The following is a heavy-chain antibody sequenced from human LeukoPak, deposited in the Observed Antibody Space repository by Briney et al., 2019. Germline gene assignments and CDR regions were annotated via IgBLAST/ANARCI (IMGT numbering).Heavy chain of an antibody. D-gene: IGHD2-2*01. CDR1: GFTFSNAW. V-gene: IGHV3-30*18. J-gene: IGHJ4*02. CDR3: AKDRGKDIVVVPAAIELCD. Sequence: GGSLRLSCAASGFTFSNAWMSWVRHAPGKGLEWVAVISYDGSNKYYADSVKGRFTISRDNSKNTLYLQMNSLRAEDTAVYYCAKDRGKDIVVVPAAIELCDWGQGTLVTVSS. CDR2: ISYDGSNK.